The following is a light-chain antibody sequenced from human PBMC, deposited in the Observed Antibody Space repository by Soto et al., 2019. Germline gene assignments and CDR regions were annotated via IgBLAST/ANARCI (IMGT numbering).Light chain of an antibody. Sequence: QSALTQPPSASGSPGQSVAISCTGTSSDVGGYNYVSWYQQHPGKAPKLMTYEVNKRPSGVPDRFSGSKSGNTASLTVSGLQAEDEADYYCSSYANSSNVFGTGTMLTVL. V-gene: IGLV2-8*01. CDR2: EVN. CDR3: SSYANSSNV. CDR1: SSDVGGYNY. J-gene: IGLJ1*01.